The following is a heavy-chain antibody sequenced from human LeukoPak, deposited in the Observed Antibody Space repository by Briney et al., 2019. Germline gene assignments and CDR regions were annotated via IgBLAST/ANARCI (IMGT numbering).Heavy chain of an antibody. D-gene: IGHD6-19*01. CDR3: ARRVAVARRDAFDI. J-gene: IGHJ3*02. CDR2: ISSYNGNT. CDR1: GYTFTSYG. V-gene: IGHV1-18*01. Sequence: ASVKVSCKASGYTFTSYGISWVRQAPGQGREWRGGISSYNGNTNYAQKLQGRVTMSTDPSTGTAYMQLRSLRSDDTAVHYCARRVAVARRDAFDIWGQGTMVTVSS.